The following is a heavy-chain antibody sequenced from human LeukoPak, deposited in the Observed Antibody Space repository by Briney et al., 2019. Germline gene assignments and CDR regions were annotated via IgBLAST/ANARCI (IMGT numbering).Heavy chain of an antibody. J-gene: IGHJ4*02. D-gene: IGHD3-10*01. CDR1: GGSISSYY. CDR3: ARVRPRSLWFGELSDFDY. CDR2: IYTSGST. V-gene: IGHV4-4*07. Sequence: PSETLSLTCTVSGGSISSYYWSWIRQPAGKGLEWIGRIYTSGSTNYNPSLKSRVTISVDTSKNQFSLKLSSVTAADTAVYYCARVRPRSLWFGELSDFDYWGQGTLVTVSS.